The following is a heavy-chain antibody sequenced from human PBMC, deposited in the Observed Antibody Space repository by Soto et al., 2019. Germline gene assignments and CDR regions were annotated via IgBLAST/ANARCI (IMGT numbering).Heavy chain of an antibody. CDR3: ARASAVSGYPRF. D-gene: IGHD3-3*01. J-gene: IGHJ4*02. V-gene: IGHV1-46*03. CDR1: GYTFTSYY. Sequence: ASVKVSCKASGYTFTSYYMHCVRPAPGQGLEWMGIINPSGGSTSYAQKFQGRVTMTRDTSTSTVYMELSSLRSEDTAVYYCARASAVSGYPRFWGQRTLVTVSS. CDR2: INPSGGST.